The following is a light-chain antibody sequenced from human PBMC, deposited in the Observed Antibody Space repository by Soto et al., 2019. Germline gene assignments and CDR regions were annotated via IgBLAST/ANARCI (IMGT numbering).Light chain of an antibody. Sequence: QSVLTQPPSVSGAPGQRVTISCTGSSSNIGAGYDVHWYQQLPGTAPKLLIYGNSNRPSGVPDRFSGSKSGTSAPLAITGLQAEDEADYYCQSYDSSLSGPVFGGGTQLTVL. V-gene: IGLV1-40*01. CDR3: QSYDSSLSGPV. CDR2: GNS. CDR1: SSNIGAGYD. J-gene: IGLJ2*01.